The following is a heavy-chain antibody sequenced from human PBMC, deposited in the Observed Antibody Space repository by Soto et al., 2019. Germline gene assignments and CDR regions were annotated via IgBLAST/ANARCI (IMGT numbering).Heavy chain of an antibody. Sequence: PGGSLRLSCAASGFTFSDYYMSWIRQAPGKGLEWVSYISSSSSYTNYADSVKGRFTISRDNAKNSLYLQMNSLRAEDTAVYYCARDYDFWSGYLDYWGQGTLVTVPS. CDR3: ARDYDFWSGYLDY. V-gene: IGHV3-11*06. CDR1: GFTFSDYY. J-gene: IGHJ4*02. D-gene: IGHD3-3*01. CDR2: ISSSSSYT.